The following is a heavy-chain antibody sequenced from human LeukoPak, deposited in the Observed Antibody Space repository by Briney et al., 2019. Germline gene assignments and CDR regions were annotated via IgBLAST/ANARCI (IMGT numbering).Heavy chain of an antibody. CDR1: GFTFSRHA. CDR2: ISDDGNKN. Sequence: PGTSLSLTCVASGFTFSRHAMHWIRQAPGKGLEGVAVISDDGNKNYYADSVKGRFTISRDNSKKVVYLQMNSLRPEDTAVYYCAKRLYSGSALGVVDFDYWGQGSLGTVSS. CDR3: AKRLYSGSALGVVDFDY. D-gene: IGHD5-12*01. J-gene: IGHJ4*02. V-gene: IGHV3-30*04.